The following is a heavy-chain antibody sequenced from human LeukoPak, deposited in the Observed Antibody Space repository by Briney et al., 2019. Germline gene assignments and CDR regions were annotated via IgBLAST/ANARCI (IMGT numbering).Heavy chain of an antibody. CDR3: AATIERITMVRGVPPDC. CDR1: GYTLTELS. J-gene: IGHJ4*02. Sequence: ASVKVSCKVSGYTLTELSMHWVRQAPGKGLEWMGGFDPEDGETIYAQKFQGRVTMTEDTSTDTAYMELSSLRSEDTAVYYCAATIERITMVRGVPPDCWGQGTLVTVSS. V-gene: IGHV1-24*01. D-gene: IGHD3-10*01. CDR2: FDPEDGET.